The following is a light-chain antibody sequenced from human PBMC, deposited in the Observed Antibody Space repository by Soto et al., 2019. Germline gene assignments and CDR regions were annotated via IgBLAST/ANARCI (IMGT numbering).Light chain of an antibody. Sequence: EIVLTQSPATLSLSPGERAILSCRASQSVSSYLAWYQQKPGQAPRLLIYDASNRATGIPARFSGTGSGTDFPLKISSLEPEDFAVYSCQQRSTWPRTCGQRTMVDI. V-gene: IGKV3-11*01. CDR1: QSVSSY. CDR2: DAS. J-gene: IGKJ1*01. CDR3: QQRSTWPRT.